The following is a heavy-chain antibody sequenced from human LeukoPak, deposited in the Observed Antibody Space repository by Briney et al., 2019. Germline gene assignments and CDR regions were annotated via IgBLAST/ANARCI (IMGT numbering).Heavy chain of an antibody. CDR2: MNPNSGNT. V-gene: IGHV1-8*01. D-gene: IGHD1-26*01. CDR1: GYTFTSYD. CDR3: ARGYSGSYFGARFTKGAFDI. J-gene: IGHJ3*02. Sequence: ASVKVSCKASGYTFTSYDINWVRQATGQGLEWMGWMNPNSGNTGYAQKFQGRVTMTRNTSISTAYMELSSLRSEDTAVYYCARGYSGSYFGARFTKGAFDIWGQGTMVTVSS.